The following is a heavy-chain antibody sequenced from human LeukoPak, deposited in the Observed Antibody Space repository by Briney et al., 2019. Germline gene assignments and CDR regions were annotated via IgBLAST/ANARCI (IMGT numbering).Heavy chain of an antibody. J-gene: IGHJ4*02. D-gene: IGHD3-10*01. CDR2: INPNSGGT. Sequence: ASVKVSCKASVYTFTGYYMHWVRQAPGQGLEWMGWINPNSGGTNYAQKFQGRVTMTRDTSISTAYMELSRLRSDDTAVYYCAGNFMVRGVIITLTFDYWGQGTLVTVSS. CDR1: VYTFTGYY. V-gene: IGHV1-2*02. CDR3: AGNFMVRGVIITLTFDY.